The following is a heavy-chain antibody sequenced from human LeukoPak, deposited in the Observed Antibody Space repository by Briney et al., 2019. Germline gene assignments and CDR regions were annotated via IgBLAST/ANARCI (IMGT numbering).Heavy chain of an antibody. CDR3: ARLQDSGSFHAFDI. D-gene: IGHD3-10*01. CDR1: GGSISSYY. V-gene: IGHV4-59*08. CDR2: IYYTGST. J-gene: IGHJ3*02. Sequence: SETLSLTCTVSGGSISSYYWSWIRQPPGTGLEWIGYIYYTGSTNFNPSLKSRVTISLDTSKNQFSLKLSSVTAADTAVYYCARLQDSGSFHAFDIWGQGTMVTVSS.